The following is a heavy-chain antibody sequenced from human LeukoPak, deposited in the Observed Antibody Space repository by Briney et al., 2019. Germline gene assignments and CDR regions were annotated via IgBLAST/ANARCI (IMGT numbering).Heavy chain of an antibody. CDR3: ARGRRWLQLLFDY. D-gene: IGHD5-24*01. J-gene: IGHJ4*02. V-gene: IGHV1-8*03. Sequence: ASVKVSCKASGYTFTSYDINWVRQAPGQGLEWMGWMNLNSGNTGYAQKFQGRVTITRNTSISTAYMELSSLRSEDTAVYYCARGRRWLQLLFDYWGQGTLVTVSS. CDR2: MNLNSGNT. CDR1: GYTFTSYD.